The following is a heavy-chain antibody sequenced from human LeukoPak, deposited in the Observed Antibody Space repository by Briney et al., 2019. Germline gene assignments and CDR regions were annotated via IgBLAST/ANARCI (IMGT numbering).Heavy chain of an antibody. D-gene: IGHD1-26*01. J-gene: IGHJ3*02. CDR2: ISSSSSYI. CDR1: GFTFSSYS. V-gene: IGHV3-21*01. Sequence: GGSLRLSCAASGFTFSSYSMNWVRQAPGKGLEWVSSISSSSSYIYYADSVKGRFTISRDNAKNSLYLQMNSLRAEDTAVYYCARLGSVGTTTMDAFDIWGQGTMVTVSS. CDR3: ARLGSVGTTTMDAFDI.